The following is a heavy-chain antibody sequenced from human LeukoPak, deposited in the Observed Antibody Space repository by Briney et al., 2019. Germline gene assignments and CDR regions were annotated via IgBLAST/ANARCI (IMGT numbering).Heavy chain of an antibody. D-gene: IGHD2-15*01. J-gene: IGHJ4*02. Sequence: PGGSLRLSCAASGFTFSSYWMSWVRQAPGKGPVWVSRINTDGNITTYADSVKGRFSISRDNAKNALYLQMNSLRAEDTAVFYCARELSGSISRHFDYWGQGTLVTVSS. CDR1: GFTFSSYW. CDR2: INTDGNIT. V-gene: IGHV3-74*01. CDR3: ARELSGSISRHFDY.